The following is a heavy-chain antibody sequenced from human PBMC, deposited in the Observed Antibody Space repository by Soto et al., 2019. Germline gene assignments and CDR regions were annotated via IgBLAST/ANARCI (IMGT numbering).Heavy chain of an antibody. J-gene: IGHJ3*02. Sequence: QVQLVQSGAEVKKPGASVKVSCKASGYTFTSYGISWVRQAPGQGLAWMGWISAYNGNTNYAQKLQGRVTMTTDTATSTAYMELRSLRSDDTAGDYCARSLWKQLDPDDAFDIWGQGTMVTVSS. CDR1: GYTFTSYG. CDR3: ARSLWKQLDPDDAFDI. V-gene: IGHV1-18*01. D-gene: IGHD6-13*01. CDR2: ISAYNGNT.